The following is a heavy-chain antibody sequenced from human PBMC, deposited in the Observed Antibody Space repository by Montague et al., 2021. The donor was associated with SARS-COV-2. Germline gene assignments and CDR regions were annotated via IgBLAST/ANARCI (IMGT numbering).Heavy chain of an antibody. CDR2: ISYHGNT. CDR3: ARGLIDITMMVVVFTGASLYFDY. D-gene: IGHD3-22*01. V-gene: IGHV4-39*02. J-gene: IGHJ4*02. Sequence: SETPSLTCTVSGDSISSSSYDWGWIRRPPGKGLEWIGHISYHGNTNYNPSLKSRVTISIDTSRNQFSLKVSSVTAADTAVYYCARGLIDITMMVVVFTGASLYFDYWGQGILVTVSS. CDR1: GDSISSSSYD.